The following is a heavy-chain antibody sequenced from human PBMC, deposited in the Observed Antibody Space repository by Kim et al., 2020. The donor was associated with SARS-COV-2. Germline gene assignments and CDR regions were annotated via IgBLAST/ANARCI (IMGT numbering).Heavy chain of an antibody. CDR3: ARNYGYCSGSFYSY. V-gene: IGHV4-59*08. Sequence: SETLSLTCTVSGDSIGSYYWTWIRQPPGTGLEWIGYSYYTESTNYNPSLKGRVAISVDTSKNHFSLKLSSVTAADTAVYYCARNYGYCSGSFYSYWGQGILVTVSS. CDR2: SYYTEST. J-gene: IGHJ4*02. CDR1: GDSIGSYY. D-gene: IGHD3-10*01.